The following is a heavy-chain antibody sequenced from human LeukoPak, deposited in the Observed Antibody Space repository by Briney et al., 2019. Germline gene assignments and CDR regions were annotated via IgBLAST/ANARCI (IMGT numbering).Heavy chain of an antibody. CDR3: ARQREWGGGFDAFDI. D-gene: IGHD2-15*01. CDR1: GYSFTNYW. V-gene: IGHV5-51*01. J-gene: IGHJ3*02. CDR2: IYPGDSDT. Sequence: PGESLKISCKGSGYSFTNYWIGWVRQMPGKGLEWMGIIYPGDSDTRYSPSFQGQVTISADKSISTAYLQWSSLKASDTAMNYCARQREWGGGFDAFDIWGQGTMVTVSS.